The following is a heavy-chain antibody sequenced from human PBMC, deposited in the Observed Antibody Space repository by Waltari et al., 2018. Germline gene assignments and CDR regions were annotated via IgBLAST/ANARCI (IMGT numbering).Heavy chain of an antibody. J-gene: IGHJ6*03. Sequence: QVQLVQSGAEVKKPGAAVKVSCKASGYTFTGDYMHWVRQAPGQGLEWMGWINPNSGGTNYAKKVQGRVTMTRDTSISTAYMELSRLRSDVTAVYYCAEGYGDYDPYYMDVWGKGTTVTVSS. CDR2: INPNSGGT. CDR1: GYTFTGDY. D-gene: IGHD4-17*01. CDR3: AEGYGDYDPYYMDV. V-gene: IGHV1-2*02.